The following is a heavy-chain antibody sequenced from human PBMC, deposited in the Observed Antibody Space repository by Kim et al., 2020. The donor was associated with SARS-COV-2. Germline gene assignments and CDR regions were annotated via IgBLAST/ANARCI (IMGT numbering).Heavy chain of an antibody. V-gene: IGHV3-33*06. Sequence: GVSLRLSCAASGFTFSSYGMHWVRQAPGKGLEWVAVIWYDGSNKYYADSVKGRFTISRDNSKNTLYLQMNSLRAEDTTVYYCAKDPSDGIAAAGYFDYWGQGTLVTVSS. J-gene: IGHJ4*02. CDR3: AKDPSDGIAAAGYFDY. CDR2: IWYDGSNK. CDR1: GFTFSSYG. D-gene: IGHD6-13*01.